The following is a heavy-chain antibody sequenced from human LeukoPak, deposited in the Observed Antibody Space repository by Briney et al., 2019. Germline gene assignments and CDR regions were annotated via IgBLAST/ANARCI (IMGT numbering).Heavy chain of an antibody. Sequence: TSETLSLTCTVSGGSISSGGCYWSWTRQHAGKGLEWIGYVSYSGSTNYNPSLKSRVTISVDTSKNQFSLKLSSVTAADTAVYYCARLRTTIFGVVIIYYGMDVWGQGTTVTVSS. D-gene: IGHD3-3*01. CDR3: ARLRTTIFGVVIIYYGMDV. CDR1: GGSISSGGCY. J-gene: IGHJ6*02. V-gene: IGHV4-61*08. CDR2: VSYSGST.